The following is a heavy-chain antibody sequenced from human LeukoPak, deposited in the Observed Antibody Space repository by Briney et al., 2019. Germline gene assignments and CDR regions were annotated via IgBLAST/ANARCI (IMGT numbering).Heavy chain of an antibody. J-gene: IGHJ6*03. Sequence: SETLSLTCAVYGGSFSGYYWSWIRQPPGKGLEWIGEINHSGSTNYNPSLKSRVTISVDTTKNQFSLKLSSVTAADTAVYYCAREPLVVVPAAIEASHYMDVWGKGTTVTVSS. CDR3: AREPLVVVPAAIEASHYMDV. CDR1: GGSFSGYY. CDR2: INHSGST. V-gene: IGHV4-34*01. D-gene: IGHD2-2*02.